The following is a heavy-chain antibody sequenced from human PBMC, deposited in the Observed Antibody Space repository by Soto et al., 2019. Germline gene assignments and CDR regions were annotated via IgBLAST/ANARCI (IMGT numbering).Heavy chain of an antibody. D-gene: IGHD3-3*01. CDR3: ARDLDRVRFLEWLSPGMDV. J-gene: IGHJ6*02. Sequence: SGPTLVNPPASVKVSCKASGYTFTSYYMHWVRQAPGQGLEWMGIINPSGGSTSYAQKFQGRVTMTRDTSTSTVYMELSSLRSEDTAVYYCARDLDRVRFLEWLSPGMDVWGQGTTVTVS. CDR1: GYTFTSYY. V-gene: IGHV1-46*01. CDR2: INPSGGST.